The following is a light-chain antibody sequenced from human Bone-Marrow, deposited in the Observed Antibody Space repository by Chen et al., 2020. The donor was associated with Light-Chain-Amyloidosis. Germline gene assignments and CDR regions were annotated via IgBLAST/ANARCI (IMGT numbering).Light chain of an antibody. J-gene: IGKJ4*01. CDR2: GAS. Sequence: ENVLTQSPGTLSLSPGERAALSCRASQSVSSNYLAWYQQKPGQAPRLLIYGASTRAIGIPDRFSGSGSGTDFTLTISRLEPEDFAVYYCHQRRSWPLTFGGGIKVE. CDR3: HQRRSWPLT. CDR1: QSVSSNY. V-gene: IGKV3D-20*02.